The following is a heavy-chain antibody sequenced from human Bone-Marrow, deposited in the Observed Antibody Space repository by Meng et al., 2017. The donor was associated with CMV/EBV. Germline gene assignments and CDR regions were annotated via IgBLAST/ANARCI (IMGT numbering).Heavy chain of an antibody. J-gene: IGHJ4*02. CDR3: ARDSGAIFGVVTTYYFDY. V-gene: IGHV3-21*01. D-gene: IGHD3-3*01. CDR1: GFTFSSYS. CDR2: ISSSSSYI. Sequence: GESLKISCAASGFTFSSYSMNWVRQAPGKGLECVSSISSSSSYIYYADSVKGRFTISRDNAKNSLYLQMNSLRAEDTAVYYCARDSGAIFGVVTTYYFDYWGQGTLVTVSS.